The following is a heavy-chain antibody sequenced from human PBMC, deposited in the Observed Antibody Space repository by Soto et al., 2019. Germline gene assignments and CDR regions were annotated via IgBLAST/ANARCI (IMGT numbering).Heavy chain of an antibody. CDR1: GFTFSSYS. Sequence: PGGSLRLSCAASGFTFSSYSMNWVRQAPGKGLEWVSYISSSSSTIYYADSVKGRFTISRDNAKNSLYLQMNSLRDEDTAVYYCARCSDYYDSSGYLGYYYYGMDVWGQGTTVTVS. CDR3: ARCSDYYDSSGYLGYYYYGMDV. CDR2: ISSSSSTI. D-gene: IGHD3-22*01. J-gene: IGHJ6*02. V-gene: IGHV3-48*02.